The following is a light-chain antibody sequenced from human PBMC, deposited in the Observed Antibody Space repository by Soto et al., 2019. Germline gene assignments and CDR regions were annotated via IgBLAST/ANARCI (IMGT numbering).Light chain of an antibody. CDR3: QSYDGSLSGYV. J-gene: IGLJ1*01. V-gene: IGLV1-40*01. CDR1: SSNIGAGYD. CDR2: ANS. Sequence: QSVLTQSPSVSGAPGQRVTISCTGSSSNIGAGYDVHWYQQLPGTAPKLLIYANSNRPSGVPDRFSGSKSGTSASLAITGLQAEDEADYYCQSYDGSLSGYVFGTGTKLTVL.